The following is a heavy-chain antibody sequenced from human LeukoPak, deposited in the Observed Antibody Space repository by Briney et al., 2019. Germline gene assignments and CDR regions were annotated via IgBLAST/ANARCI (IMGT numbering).Heavy chain of an antibody. CDR3: ARRSGSQLDY. V-gene: IGHV1-46*01. D-gene: IGHD1-26*01. CDR1: GYTFTSYY. Sequence: ASVKVSCKASGYTFTSYYIYWVRQAPGQGLEWVGLINPSGGSTNYGQKFQGRLTMTRDTSTSTVYMVLSSLRSEDTAVYYCARRSGSQLDYWGQGTLVTVSS. J-gene: IGHJ4*02. CDR2: INPSGGST.